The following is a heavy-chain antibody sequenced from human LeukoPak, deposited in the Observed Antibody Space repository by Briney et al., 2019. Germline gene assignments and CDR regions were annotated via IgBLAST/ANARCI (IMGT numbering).Heavy chain of an antibody. J-gene: IGHJ4*02. CDR2: ICPGDSDT. V-gene: IGHV5-51*01. CDR3: ARQEHYSSSWPYYFDY. D-gene: IGHD6-13*01. CDR1: GYSFTTYW. Sequence: GESLRISCKGSGYSFTTYWIGWVRQMPGKGLEWMGIICPGDSDTIYSPSFQGQVTISADKSISTAYLQWSSLKASDSAMYYCARQEHYSSSWPYYFDYWGQGTLVTVSS.